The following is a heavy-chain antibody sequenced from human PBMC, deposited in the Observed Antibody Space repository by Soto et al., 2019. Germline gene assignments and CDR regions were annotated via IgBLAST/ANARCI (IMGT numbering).Heavy chain of an antibody. V-gene: IGHV4-59*01. CDR3: AREYWDTAMVRFDY. J-gene: IGHJ4*02. Sequence: SETLSLTCTVSGGSISSYYWSWIRQPPGKGLEWIGYIYYSGSTNYNPSLKSRVTISVDTSKNQFSLKLSSVTAADTAVYYCAREYWDTAMVRFDYWGQGTLVTVSS. D-gene: IGHD5-18*01. CDR2: IYYSGST. CDR1: GGSISSYY.